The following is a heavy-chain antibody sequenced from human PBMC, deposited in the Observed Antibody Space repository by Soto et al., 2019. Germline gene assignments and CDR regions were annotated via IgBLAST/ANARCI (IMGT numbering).Heavy chain of an antibody. CDR3: AIGTGLRYYPEY. V-gene: IGHV5-51*01. D-gene: IGHD1-26*01. CDR2: IYPSDSDT. Sequence: PVQPMKIWWKGSGDSSTSYWIGRVRQMPGKGLEWMGIIYPSDSDTRYSPSFQGQVTFSADRSINTGYLQWPTLKASDTAIYYCAIGTGLRYYPEYWGQGTLVTVSS. CDR1: GDSSTSYW. J-gene: IGHJ4*02.